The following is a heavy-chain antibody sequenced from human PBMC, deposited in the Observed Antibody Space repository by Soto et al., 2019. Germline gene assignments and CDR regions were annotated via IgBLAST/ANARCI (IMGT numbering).Heavy chain of an antibody. CDR2: ISGSGGST. CDR3: AKVAVAASYYYYYYMDV. CDR1: GFTFSSYA. J-gene: IGHJ6*03. D-gene: IGHD2-15*01. V-gene: IGHV3-23*01. Sequence: EVQLLESGGGLVQPGGSLRLSCAASGFTFSSYAMSWVRQAPGKGLEWVSAISGSGGSTYYADSVKGRFTISRDNSKNTLYLQMYSLRAEDTAVYYCAKVAVAASYYYYYYMDVWGKGTTVTVSS.